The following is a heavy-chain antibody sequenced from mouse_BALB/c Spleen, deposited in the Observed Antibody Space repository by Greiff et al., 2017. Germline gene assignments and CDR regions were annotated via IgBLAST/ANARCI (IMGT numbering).Heavy chain of an antibody. CDR2: ISNLAYSI. CDR1: GFTFSDYG. J-gene: IGHJ1*01. Sequence: EVQGVESGGGLVQPGGSRKLSCAASGFTFSDYGMAWVRQAPGKGPEWVAFISNLAYSIYYADTVTGRFTISRENAKNTLYLEMSSLRSEDTAMYYCAKLSLLRPYWYFDVWGAGTTVTVSS. V-gene: IGHV5-15*02. D-gene: IGHD1-2*01. CDR3: AKLSLLRPYWYFDV.